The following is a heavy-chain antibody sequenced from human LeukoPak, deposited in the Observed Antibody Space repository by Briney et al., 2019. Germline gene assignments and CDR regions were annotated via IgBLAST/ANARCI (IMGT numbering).Heavy chain of an antibody. CDR3: AITRQQVVLDLYAFDI. CDR1: GFTFDDYA. V-gene: IGHV3-43*02. Sequence: GGSLRLSCAASGFTFDDYAMHWVRQAPGKGLEWVSLISGDGGSTYYADSVKGRFTISRDNSKNSLYLQMNSLRTEDTALYYCAITRQQVVLDLYAFDIWGQGTMVTVSS. CDR2: ISGDGGST. J-gene: IGHJ3*02. D-gene: IGHD6-13*01.